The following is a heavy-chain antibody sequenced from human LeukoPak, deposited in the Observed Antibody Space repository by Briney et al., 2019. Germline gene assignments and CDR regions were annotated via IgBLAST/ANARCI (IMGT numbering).Heavy chain of an antibody. J-gene: IGHJ4*02. D-gene: IGHD3-22*01. CDR2: INPNSGGT. CDR3: ARTRDSSFGAWYYFDY. Sequence: ASVKVSCKASGYTFTGYYMHWVRQAPGQGLEGMGWINPNSGGTNYAQKFQGRVTMTRDTSISTAYMELSRLRSDDTAVYYCARTRDSSFGAWYYFDYWGQGTLVTVSS. CDR1: GYTFTGYY. V-gene: IGHV1-2*02.